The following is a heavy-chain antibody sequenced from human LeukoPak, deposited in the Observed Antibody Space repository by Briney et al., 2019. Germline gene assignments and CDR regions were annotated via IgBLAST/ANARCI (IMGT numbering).Heavy chain of an antibody. CDR3: ARGGGSYAFDY. V-gene: IGHV4-61*01. CDR1: GASVSDGNYY. J-gene: IGHJ4*02. CDR2: MFYSEST. Sequence: SETLSLTCSVSGASVSDGNYYWSWIRQPPGKGLEWIGYMFYSESTKYNPSLKSRVTISVDTSKNQFSLKLSSVTAADTAVYYCARGGGSYAFDYWGQGTLVTVSS. D-gene: IGHD1-26*01.